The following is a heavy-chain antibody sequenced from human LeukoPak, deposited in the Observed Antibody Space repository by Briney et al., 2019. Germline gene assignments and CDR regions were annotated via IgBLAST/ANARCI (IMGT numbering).Heavy chain of an antibody. CDR2: IYYSGST. D-gene: IGHD5-18*01. J-gene: IGHJ6*03. V-gene: IGHV4-59*01. CDR1: GGSISSYY. CDR3: ARAREGVQLWSPYYYYYYVDV. Sequence: PSETLSLTCTVSGGSISSYYWSWIRQPPGKGLEWIGYIYYSGSTNYNPSLKSRVTISVDTSKNQFSLKLSSVTAADTAVYYCARAREGVQLWSPYYYYYYVDVWGKGTTVTVSS.